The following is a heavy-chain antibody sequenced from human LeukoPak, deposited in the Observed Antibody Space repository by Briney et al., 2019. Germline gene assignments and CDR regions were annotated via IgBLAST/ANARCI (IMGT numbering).Heavy chain of an antibody. CDR1: GFTFSSYG. J-gene: IGHJ4*02. CDR2: IWYDGSNK. CDR3: ARDEAYGSGSYSPSATFDY. D-gene: IGHD3-10*01. Sequence: GSLRLSCAASGFTFSSYGMHWVRQAPCKGLEWVAVIWYDGSNKYYADSVKGRFTISRDNSKNTLYLQMNSLRAEDTAVYYCARDEAYGSGSYSPSATFDYWGQGTLVTVSS. V-gene: IGHV3-33*01.